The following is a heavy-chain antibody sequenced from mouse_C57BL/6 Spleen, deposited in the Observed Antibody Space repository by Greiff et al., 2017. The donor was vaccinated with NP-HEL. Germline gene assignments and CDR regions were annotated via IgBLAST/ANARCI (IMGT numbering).Heavy chain of an antibody. V-gene: IGHV1-19*01. Sequence: VQLKQSGPVLVKPGASVKMSCKASGYTFTDYYMNWVKQSHGKSLEWIGVINPYNGGTSYNQKFKGKATLTVDKSSSTAYMELNSLTSEDSAVYYCARRLTGTAYFDYWGQGTTLTVSS. CDR2: INPYNGGT. CDR1: GYTFTDYY. CDR3: ARRLTGTAYFDY. D-gene: IGHD4-1*01. J-gene: IGHJ2*01.